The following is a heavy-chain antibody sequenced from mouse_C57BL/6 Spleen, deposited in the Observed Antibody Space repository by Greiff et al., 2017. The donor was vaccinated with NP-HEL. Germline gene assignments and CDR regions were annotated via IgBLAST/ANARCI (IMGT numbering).Heavy chain of an antibody. CDR1: GYTFTSYW. CDR2: INPSNGGT. Sequence: QVQLQQPGTELVKPGASVKLSCKASGYTFTSYWMHWVKQRPGQGLEWIGNINPSNGGTNYNEKFKSKATLTVDKSSSTAYMQLSSLTSEDSAVYECARESYDYAWFAYWGQGTLVTVSA. D-gene: IGHD2-4*01. J-gene: IGHJ3*01. CDR3: ARESYDYAWFAY. V-gene: IGHV1-53*01.